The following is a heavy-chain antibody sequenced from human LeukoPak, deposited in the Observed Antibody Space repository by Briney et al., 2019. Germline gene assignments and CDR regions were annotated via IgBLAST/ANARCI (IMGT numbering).Heavy chain of an antibody. CDR1: GFTFSTFA. V-gene: IGHV3-23*01. CDR2: ISDAAGTT. J-gene: IGHJ4*02. D-gene: IGHD3-3*01. CDR3: AKGEFWSAYYN. Sequence: PGASLRLSCAASGFTFSTFAMNWVRQAPGKGLEWVSTISDAAGTTYYADSVRGRFTISRDNSKNTLYPQMNSLRAEDTAVYYCAKGEFWSAYYNWGQGTLVTVSS.